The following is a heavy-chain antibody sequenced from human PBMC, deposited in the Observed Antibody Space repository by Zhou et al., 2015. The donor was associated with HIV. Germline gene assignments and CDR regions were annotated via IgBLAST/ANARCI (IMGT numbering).Heavy chain of an antibody. CDR2: INPNNGDT. CDR1: GYNFAGYS. CDR3: ARHSGFHGWASFYYYMDI. V-gene: IGHV1-2*06. Sequence: QEVLVQSGAEVKKPGASVRVSCKGFGYNFAGYSLHWVRQTPGQGFEWMGRINPNNGDTDYTQSLRARFTMAIDTSTSSIYMELRRLTSDDTAVYYCARHSGFHGWASFYYYMDIWGKGTTVTVSS. D-gene: IGHD5-12*01. J-gene: IGHJ6*03.